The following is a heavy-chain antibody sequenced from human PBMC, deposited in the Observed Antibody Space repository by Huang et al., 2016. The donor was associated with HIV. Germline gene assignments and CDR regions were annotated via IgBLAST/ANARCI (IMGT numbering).Heavy chain of an antibody. D-gene: IGHD3-16*01. CDR1: GGSMRRQY. Sequence: QVQLQESGPGLVKPSETLSLTCSVSGGSMRRQYWTWIRQPPGKGLQLIWTVFNTGSTNYKPSFQTRVTISLDTSRSQFSLTLKSVTPADTAVYYCAQEKSFGNWANNWFDPWGQGTLVAVSS. CDR2: VFNTGST. V-gene: IGHV4-59*08. J-gene: IGHJ5*02. CDR3: AQEKSFGNWANNWFDP.